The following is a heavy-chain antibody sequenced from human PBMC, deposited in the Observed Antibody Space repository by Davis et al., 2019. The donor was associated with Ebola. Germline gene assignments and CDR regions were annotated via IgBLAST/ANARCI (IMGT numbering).Heavy chain of an antibody. CDR2: ISSSSSSI. V-gene: IGHV3-21*01. J-gene: IGHJ4*02. CDR3: ARSSGFRLTFDY. Sequence: GESLKISCAASGFTFSTYSMNWVRQAPGKGLEWVSSISSSSSSIYYADSVKGRFTISRDNSKNTLYLQMNSLRAEDTAVYYCARSSGFRLTFDYWGQGTLVTVSS. CDR1: GFTFSTYS. D-gene: IGHD4/OR15-4a*01.